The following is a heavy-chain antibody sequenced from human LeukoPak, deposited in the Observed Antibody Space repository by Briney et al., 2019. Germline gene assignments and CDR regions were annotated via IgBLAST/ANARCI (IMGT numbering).Heavy chain of an antibody. CDR3: ARHNRAVANYLGYYMDV. Sequence: TSSETLSLTCTVSGGSISSGSYYWSWIRQPAGKGLEWIGSIYYSGSTYYNPSLKSRVTIFVDTSKNQFSLKLSSVTAADTAVYYCARHNRAVANYLGYYMDVWGKGTTVTVSS. D-gene: IGHD6-19*01. CDR2: IYYSGST. CDR1: GGSISSGSYY. V-gene: IGHV4-39*01. J-gene: IGHJ6*03.